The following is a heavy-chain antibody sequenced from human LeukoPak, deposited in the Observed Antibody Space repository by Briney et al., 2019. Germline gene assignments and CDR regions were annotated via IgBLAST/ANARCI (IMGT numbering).Heavy chain of an antibody. Sequence: GASVKFSCKAFGYTFTSYDINRVRQGTGQGLEWMGWMNPNSGNTGYAQKFQGRVTMTRNTSISTAYMELSSLRSEDTAVYYCARGRYYYDSSGYLYWGQGTLVTVSS. J-gene: IGHJ4*02. CDR3: ARGRYYYDSSGYLY. CDR1: GYTFTSYD. V-gene: IGHV1-8*01. D-gene: IGHD3-22*01. CDR2: MNPNSGNT.